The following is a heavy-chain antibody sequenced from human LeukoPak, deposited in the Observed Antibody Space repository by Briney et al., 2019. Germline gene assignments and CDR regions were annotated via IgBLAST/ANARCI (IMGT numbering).Heavy chain of an antibody. D-gene: IGHD5-18*01. V-gene: IGHV4-59*04. CDR3: ATNVNSCGYTSFDY. J-gene: IGHJ4*02. CDR1: DGSISNYY. CDR2: IHYTGST. Sequence: SETLSLTCTVSDGSISNYYWSWIRQPPGKGLEFVGYIHYTGSTYYNPSLKSRVTISVDTSKNQFSLKLSSVTAADTAVYYCATNVNSCGYTSFDYWGQGTLVTVSS.